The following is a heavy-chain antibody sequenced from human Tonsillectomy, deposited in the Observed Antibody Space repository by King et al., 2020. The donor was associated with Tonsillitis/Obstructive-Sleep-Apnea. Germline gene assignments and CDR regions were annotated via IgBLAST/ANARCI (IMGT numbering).Heavy chain of an antibody. CDR3: ARGQNYGGYSGFDY. J-gene: IGHJ4*02. Sequence: HVQLQQWGAGLLKPSETLSLTCAVYGGSFSGYYWSWIRQPPWKGLEWIGEINHSGSTNYNPSHKSRVTKSVDTSKNQISLKLSSVSAADTAVYYCARGQNYGGYSGFDYWGQGTLVTVSS. CDR1: GGSFSGYY. V-gene: IGHV4-34*01. D-gene: IGHD4-23*01. CDR2: INHSGST.